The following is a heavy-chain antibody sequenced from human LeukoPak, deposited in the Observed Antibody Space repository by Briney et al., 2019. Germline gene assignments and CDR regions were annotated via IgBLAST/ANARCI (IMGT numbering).Heavy chain of an antibody. Sequence: ASVKVSCKASGFTFTSSGMRGVRQARGPRLGGIGWVVVGSGNTNNSQKFQERVTITRDMSTSTAYMELSSLRSEDTAVYYCAADRAYYGSGSYVFDPWGQGTLVTVSS. CDR3: AADRAYYGSGSYVFDP. CDR1: GFTFTSSG. J-gene: IGHJ5*02. D-gene: IGHD3-10*01. CDR2: VVVGSGNT. V-gene: IGHV1-58*02.